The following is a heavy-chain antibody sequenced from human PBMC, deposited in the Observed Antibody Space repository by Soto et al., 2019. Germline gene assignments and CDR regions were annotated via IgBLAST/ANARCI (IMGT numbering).Heavy chain of an antibody. D-gene: IGHD2-15*01. V-gene: IGHV3-64*02. CDR3: ARARCSSGQCYYFDY. J-gene: IGHJ4*02. Sequence: EVQLVESGEGLVQPGGSLRLSRRASGFTLYSYNILWLRHATGKGLEFVSAISRSGDRTYYADSVKGRFTITRDNSKNTVWLQMGSLRAEDMAVYYCARARCSSGQCYYFDYWGRGALVSVSS. CDR1: GFTLYSYN. CDR2: ISRSGDRT.